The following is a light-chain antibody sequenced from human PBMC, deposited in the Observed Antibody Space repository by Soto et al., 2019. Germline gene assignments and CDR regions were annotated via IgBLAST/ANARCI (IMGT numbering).Light chain of an antibody. CDR3: QQYGSSPFMYT. CDR1: QSVSSSY. V-gene: IGKV3-20*01. Sequence: EIVLTQSPGTLSLSPGERATLSCRASQSVSSSYLAWYQQKPGQAPRLLIYGASSRATGIPDRFSGSGSGTDLTLTISILEPEDFAVYYCQQYGSSPFMYTFGQGTKLEIK. CDR2: GAS. J-gene: IGKJ2*01.